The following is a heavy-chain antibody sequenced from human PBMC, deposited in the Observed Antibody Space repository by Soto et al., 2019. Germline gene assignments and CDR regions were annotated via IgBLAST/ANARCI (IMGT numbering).Heavy chain of an antibody. CDR1: GFTFSDYY. Sequence: PGGSLRLSCAASGFTFSDYYMSWIRQAPGKGLEWVSYISSTTNYIYYGDSMKGRFTISRDNAKNSLYLEMNSLRAEDTAVYYCAREAEDLTSNFDYWGQGTLVIVAS. V-gene: IGHV3-11*06. J-gene: IGHJ4*02. CDR2: ISSTTNYI. CDR3: AREAEDLTSNFDY.